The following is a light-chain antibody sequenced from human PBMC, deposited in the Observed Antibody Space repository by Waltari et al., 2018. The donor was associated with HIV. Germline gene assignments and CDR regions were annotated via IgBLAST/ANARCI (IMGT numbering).Light chain of an antibody. CDR1: SGSVSTSYY. CDR2: STN. Sequence: QTVVTQEPSFSVSPGGPVTLTCALSSGSVSTSYYPSWYQQTPGQAPRTLIYSTNTRSSGVPDRFSGSILGNKAALTITGAQADDESDYYCVLYMGSGINWVFGGGTKLTVL. V-gene: IGLV8-61*01. CDR3: VLYMGSGINWV. J-gene: IGLJ3*02.